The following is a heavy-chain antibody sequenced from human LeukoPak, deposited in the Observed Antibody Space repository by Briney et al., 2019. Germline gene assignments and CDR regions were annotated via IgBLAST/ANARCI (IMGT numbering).Heavy chain of an antibody. Sequence: GGSLRLSCAASGFTFSSYGMHWVRQAPGKGLERVAVISYDGSNKYYADSVKGRFTISRDNSKNTLYLQMNSLRAEDTAVCYCAKDSSGYLDYWGQGTLVTVSS. V-gene: IGHV3-30*18. D-gene: IGHD3-22*01. CDR2: ISYDGSNK. CDR1: GFTFSSYG. J-gene: IGHJ4*02. CDR3: AKDSSGYLDY.